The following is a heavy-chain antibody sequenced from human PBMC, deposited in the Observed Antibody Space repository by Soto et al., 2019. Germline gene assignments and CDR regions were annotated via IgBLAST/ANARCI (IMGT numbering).Heavy chain of an antibody. V-gene: IGHV1-2*02. CDR2: INPKSDGT. J-gene: IGHJ6*02. D-gene: IGHD2-15*01. Sequence: QVQLVQSGAEVKKPGASVKVSCKASGYTFTGYYMHWVRQAPGQGLEWMGWINPKSDGTNYAQKFQDRVTMTRDPSSSTGYMDLRRLRFDDTAVYYCARGGFLPATPGGYYYDGMDVWGQGTTVTVSS. CDR3: ARGGFLPATPGGYYYDGMDV. CDR1: GYTFTGYY.